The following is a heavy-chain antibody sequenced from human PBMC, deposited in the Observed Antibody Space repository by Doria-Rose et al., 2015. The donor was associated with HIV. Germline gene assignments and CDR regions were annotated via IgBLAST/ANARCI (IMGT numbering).Heavy chain of an antibody. J-gene: IGHJ4*02. CDR3: ARRKSSRWYHKYYFDF. CDR2: IVPNEER. D-gene: IGHD6-13*01. CDR1: GVSLSSPGMG. V-gene: IGHV2-26*01. Sequence: QVTLKESGPVLVKPTETLTLTCTVSGVSLSSPGMGASWIRQPPGKALEWLANIVPNEERSYNTALMSRLTITRRTSKSQAVHTMTDVDPGDTATYYCARRKSSRWYHKYYFDFWGQGPLFLV.